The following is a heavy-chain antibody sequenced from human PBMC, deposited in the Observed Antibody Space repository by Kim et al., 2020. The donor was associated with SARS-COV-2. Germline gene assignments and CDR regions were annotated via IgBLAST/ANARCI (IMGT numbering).Heavy chain of an antibody. V-gene: IGHV4-39*01. CDR3: ARHSSIAAADTFDY. D-gene: IGHD6-13*01. J-gene: IGHJ4*02. Sequence: TPSLKSRVTISVDTSKNQFSLKLSSVTAADTAVYYCARHSSIAAADTFDYWGQGTLVTVSS.